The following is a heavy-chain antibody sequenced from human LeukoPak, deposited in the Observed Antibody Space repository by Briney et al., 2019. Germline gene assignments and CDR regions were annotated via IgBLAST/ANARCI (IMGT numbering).Heavy chain of an antibody. D-gene: IGHD5-12*01. V-gene: IGHV3-33*01. CDR1: GFTFSSYG. Sequence: GGSLRLSCAASGFTFSSYGMHWVRQAPGKGLEWVAVIWYDGSNKYYADSVKGRLTISRDNSKNTLYLQMNSLRAENTAVYYCARATPKRGYSGYDRGYFDYWGQGTLVTVSS. CDR3: ARATPKRGYSGYDRGYFDY. CDR2: IWYDGSNK. J-gene: IGHJ4*02.